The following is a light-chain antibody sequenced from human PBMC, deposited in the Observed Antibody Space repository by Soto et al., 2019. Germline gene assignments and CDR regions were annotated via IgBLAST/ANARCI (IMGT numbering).Light chain of an antibody. V-gene: IGLV2-14*01. CDR3: SSYRGTNTVV. CDR1: SNDVGGYNY. J-gene: IGLJ3*02. CDR2: EVD. Sequence: QSVLTQPASVSGSPGQSITISCTGTSNDVGGYNYVSWYQQHPGKAPKLLIYEVDNWPPGVSLRFSGSRSGNTASLTISGLQTEDEAYYYCSSYRGTNTVVFGGGTKLTVL.